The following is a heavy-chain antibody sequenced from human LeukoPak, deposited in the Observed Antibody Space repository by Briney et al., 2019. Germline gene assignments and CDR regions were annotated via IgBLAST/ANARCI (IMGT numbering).Heavy chain of an antibody. CDR1: GGTFSSYA. J-gene: IGHJ4*02. V-gene: IGHV1-69*04. CDR3: ARYPVDFDY. CDR2: IIPILGIA. Sequence: SVKVSCKASGGTFSSYAISWVRQAPGQGLEWMGRIIPILGIANYAQKFQGRVTMTTDTSTSTAYMELRSLRSDDTAVYYCARYPVDFDYWGQGTLVTVSS.